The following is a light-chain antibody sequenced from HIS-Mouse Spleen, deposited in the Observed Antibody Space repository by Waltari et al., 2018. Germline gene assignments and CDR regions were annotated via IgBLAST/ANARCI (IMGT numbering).Light chain of an antibody. CDR3: SSYTSSSTLV. Sequence: PGQSITISCTGTSSDVGGYHYVSWYQQHPGKAPKLMIYDVSNRPSGVSNRFSGSKSGNTASLTISGLQAEDEADYYCSSYTSSSTLVFGGGTKLTVL. CDR2: DVS. V-gene: IGLV2-14*03. J-gene: IGLJ2*01. CDR1: SSDVGGYHY.